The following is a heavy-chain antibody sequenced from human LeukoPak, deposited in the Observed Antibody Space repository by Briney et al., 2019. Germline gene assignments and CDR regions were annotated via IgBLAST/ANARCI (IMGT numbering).Heavy chain of an antibody. D-gene: IGHD1-20*01. Sequence: SETLSLTCAVYGGSFSGYYWSWIRQPPGKGLEWIGEINHSGSTNYNPSLKSRVTISVDTSKNQSSLKLSSVTAADTAVYYCARGRITGTPVKRLTFDYWGQGTLVTVSS. CDR1: GGSFSGYY. CDR2: INHSGST. J-gene: IGHJ4*02. V-gene: IGHV4-34*01. CDR3: ARGRITGTPVKRLTFDY.